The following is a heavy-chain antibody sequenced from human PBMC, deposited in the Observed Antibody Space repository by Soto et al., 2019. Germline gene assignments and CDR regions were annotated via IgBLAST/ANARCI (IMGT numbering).Heavy chain of an antibody. Sequence: PGGSLRLSCAASGFTFSSYAMHWVRQAPGKGLEWVAVISYDGSNKYYADSVKGRFTISRDNSKNTLYLQMNSLRAEDTAVYYCAKDDYYDSSGYSTNWPLDPWGQGTLVTVSS. CDR3: AKDDYYDSSGYSTNWPLDP. V-gene: IGHV3-30-3*02. CDR1: GFTFSSYA. CDR2: ISYDGSNK. D-gene: IGHD3-22*01. J-gene: IGHJ5*02.